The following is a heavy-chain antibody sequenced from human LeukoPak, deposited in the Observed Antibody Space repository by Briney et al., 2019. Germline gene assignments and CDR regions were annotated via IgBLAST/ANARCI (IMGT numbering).Heavy chain of an antibody. J-gene: IGHJ4*02. CDR1: GITLSNYG. CDR3: AKRGVVIRVILVGFHKEAYYFDS. D-gene: IGHD3-22*01. Sequence: PGGSLRLSCAVSGITLSNYGMSWVRQAPGKGLEWVAGISDRGSRTNYADSVKGRFTISTEHPKNTLYLQMNSLRAEDTAVYFCAKRGVVIRVILVGFHKEAYYFDSWGQGALVTVSS. CDR2: ISDRGSRT. V-gene: IGHV3-23*01.